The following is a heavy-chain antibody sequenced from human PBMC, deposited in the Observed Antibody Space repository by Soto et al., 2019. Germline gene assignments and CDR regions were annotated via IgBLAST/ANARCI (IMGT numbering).Heavy chain of an antibody. CDR2: IYYSGST. D-gene: IGHD5-18*01. CDR1: GGSISSSSYY. CDR3: PRQGYSYGTLYYFDY. J-gene: IGHJ4*02. Sequence: SETLSLTCTVSGGSISSSSYYWGWIRQPPGRGLEWIGSIYYSGSTYYNPSLKSRVTISVDTSKNQFSLKLSSVTAADTAVYYCPRQGYSYGTLYYFDYWGQGTLVTVSS. V-gene: IGHV4-39*01.